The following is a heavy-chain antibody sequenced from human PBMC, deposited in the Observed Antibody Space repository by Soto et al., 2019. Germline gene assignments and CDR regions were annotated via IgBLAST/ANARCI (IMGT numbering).Heavy chain of an antibody. CDR1: GYTFTSYG. J-gene: IGHJ4*02. CDR2: ISAYNGNT. Sequence: QVQLVQSGAEVKKPGASVKVSCKASGYTFTSYGISWVRQAPGRGLEWMGWISAYNGNTNYAQKLQGRVTMSTDTSTSTAYMELRSLRSDDTAVHYCARSEKIRKYCSGGSCHNDYWGQGTLVTVSS. V-gene: IGHV1-18*01. D-gene: IGHD2-15*01. CDR3: ARSEKIRKYCSGGSCHNDY.